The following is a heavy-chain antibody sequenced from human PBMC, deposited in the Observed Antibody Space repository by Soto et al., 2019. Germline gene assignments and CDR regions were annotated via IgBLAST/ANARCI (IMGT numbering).Heavy chain of an antibody. D-gene: IGHD1-26*01. CDR1: GFTFSSYA. CDR2: ISYDGSNK. CDR3: ARSGGSFYSYYGMDV. Sequence: QVQLVESGGGVVQPGRSLRLSCAASGFTFSSYAMHWVRQAPGKGLEWVAVISYDGSNKYYADSVKGRFTISRDNSKNTLYLQMNSLRAEDTAVYYCARSGGSFYSYYGMDVWGQGTTVTVSS. V-gene: IGHV3-30-3*01. J-gene: IGHJ6*02.